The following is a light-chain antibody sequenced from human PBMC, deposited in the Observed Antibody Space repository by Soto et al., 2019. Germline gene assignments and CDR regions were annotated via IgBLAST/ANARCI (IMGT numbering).Light chain of an antibody. V-gene: IGLV2-8*01. CDR1: SSDVGGYKY. CDR2: EVT. Sequence: QSALTQPPSASGSPGQSVTISCTGTSSDVGGYKYVSWYQHHPGKAPKVVIYEVTKRPSGVPDRFSGSQSGNTASLTVSGLQAEDEADYYCAAWDDSLNGYVFGTGTKLTVL. CDR3: AAWDDSLNGYV. J-gene: IGLJ1*01.